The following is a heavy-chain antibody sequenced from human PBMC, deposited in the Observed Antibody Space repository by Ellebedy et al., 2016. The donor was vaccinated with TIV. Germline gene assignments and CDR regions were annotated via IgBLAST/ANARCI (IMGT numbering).Heavy chain of an antibody. D-gene: IGHD4-17*01. V-gene: IGHV4-34*01. CDR1: GGSFSGYY. Sequence: SETLSLTCAVYGGSFSGYYWSWIRQPPGKGLEWIGYSAYGGSTNYNPSLKSRVTMSVDTSKNQFSLKLSSVTAADTAVYYCARVTPWDYGPHYYYGMDVWGQGTTVTVSS. CDR3: ARVTPWDYGPHYYYGMDV. CDR2: SAYGGST. J-gene: IGHJ6*02.